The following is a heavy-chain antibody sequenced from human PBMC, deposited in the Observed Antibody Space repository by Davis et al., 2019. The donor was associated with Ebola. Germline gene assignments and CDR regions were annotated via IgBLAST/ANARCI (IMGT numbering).Heavy chain of an antibody. J-gene: IGHJ6*02. CDR1: GGSFSGYY. D-gene: IGHD3-3*01. Sequence: PGGSLRLSCAVYGGSFSGYYWSWIRQPPGKGLEWIGEINHSGSTNYNPSLKSRVPISVDTSKNQFSLKLSSVTAADTAVYYCARGGFWSGYGLFYYYYGMDVWGQGTTVTVSS. CDR3: ARGGFWSGYGLFYYYYGMDV. V-gene: IGHV4-34*01. CDR2: INHSGST.